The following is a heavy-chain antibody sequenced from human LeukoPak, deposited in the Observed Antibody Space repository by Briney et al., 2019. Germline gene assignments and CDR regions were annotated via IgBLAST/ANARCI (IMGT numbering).Heavy chain of an antibody. V-gene: IGHV3-23*01. Sequence: QSGGSLRLSCAASGFTFSSYGMSWVRQAPGKGLEWVSAISGSGGSTYYADSVKGRFTISRDNSKNTLYLQMNSLRAEDTAVYYCARESYCSGGSCYSGRAFDIWGQGTMVTVSS. J-gene: IGHJ3*02. CDR2: ISGSGGST. CDR3: ARESYCSGGSCYSGRAFDI. CDR1: GFTFSSYG. D-gene: IGHD2-15*01.